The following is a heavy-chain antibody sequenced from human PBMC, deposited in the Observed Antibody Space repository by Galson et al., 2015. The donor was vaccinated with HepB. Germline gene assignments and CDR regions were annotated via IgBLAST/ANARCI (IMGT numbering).Heavy chain of an antibody. CDR3: AREWFGEFSWLGS. D-gene: IGHD3-10*01. CDR1: GDSASSNSAA. CDR2: TYYRSKWYN. V-gene: IGHV6-1*01. Sequence: CAISGDSASSNSAAWNWIRQSPSRGLEWLGRTYYRSKWYNDYAVSVKSRITINPDTSKNQFSLQLISVTPDHPAVYYCAREWFGEFSWLGSGGQGTLVTVSS. J-gene: IGHJ4*02.